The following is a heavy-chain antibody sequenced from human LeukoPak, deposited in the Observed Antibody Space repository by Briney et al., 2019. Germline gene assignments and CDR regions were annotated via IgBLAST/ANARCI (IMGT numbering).Heavy chain of an antibody. Sequence: SETLSLTCTVSGDSFTSVTDYWAWIRQPPGKGLEWIGSIYFSGSTYYNPSLKSRVTISVDTSKNQFSLKLSSVTAADTAVYYCARDGGYIYWGQGTLVTVSS. D-gene: IGHD3-22*01. CDR3: ARDGGYIY. CDR2: IYFSGST. J-gene: IGHJ4*02. V-gene: IGHV4-39*07. CDR1: GDSFTSVTDY.